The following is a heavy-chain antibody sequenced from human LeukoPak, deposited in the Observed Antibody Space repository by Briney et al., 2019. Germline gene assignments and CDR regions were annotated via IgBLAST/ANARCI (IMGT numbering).Heavy chain of an antibody. CDR2: IYPGDSDT. CDR1: GYSFTSYW. CDR3: ARLGLGSGSSCDY. D-gene: IGHD3-10*01. Sequence: GESLKISFKGSGYSFTSYWIGWVRQMPGKGLEWMGIIYPGDSDTRYSPSFQGQVTISADKSINTAYLQWSSLKASDTAIYYCARLGLGSGSSCDYWGQGTLVSVSS. J-gene: IGHJ4*02. V-gene: IGHV5-51*01.